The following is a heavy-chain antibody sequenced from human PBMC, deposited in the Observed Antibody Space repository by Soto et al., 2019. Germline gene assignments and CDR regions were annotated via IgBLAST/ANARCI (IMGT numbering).Heavy chain of an antibody. CDR2: IYYSGST. CDR1: GGSISSYY. J-gene: IGHJ5*02. Sequence: PSETLSLTCTVSGGSISSYYWSWIRQPPGKGLEWIGHIYYSGSTNYNPSLKSRVTISVDTSKNQFSLKLSSVTAADTAVYYCARLETLTIFGVTPGGFDPWGQGTLVTVS. D-gene: IGHD3-3*01. CDR3: ARLETLTIFGVTPGGFDP. V-gene: IGHV4-59*08.